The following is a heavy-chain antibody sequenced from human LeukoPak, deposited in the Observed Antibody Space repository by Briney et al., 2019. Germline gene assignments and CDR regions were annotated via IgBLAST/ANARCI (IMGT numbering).Heavy chain of an antibody. CDR2: IVVGSGNT. J-gene: IGHJ3*02. Sequence: ASVKVSCKASGFTFTSSAVQWVRQARGQRLEWIGWIVVGSGNTNYAQKFQERVTITRDMSTSTAYMELSSLRSEDTDVYYCAADHRYYDFWSGYYPDAFDIWGQGTMVTVSS. V-gene: IGHV1-58*01. CDR3: AADHRYYDFWSGYYPDAFDI. D-gene: IGHD3-3*01. CDR1: GFTFTSSA.